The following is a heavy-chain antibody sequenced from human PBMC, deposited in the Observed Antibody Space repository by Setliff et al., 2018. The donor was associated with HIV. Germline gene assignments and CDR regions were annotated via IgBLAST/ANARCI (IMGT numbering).Heavy chain of an antibody. CDR1: GGSFSGYY. Sequence: SETLSLTCAVYGGSFSGYYWTWIRQPPGKGLEWIGSIYQSGSTSYNPSLSSRLTISVDTSKNQVSLRLSSVTAADTGVYYCARHRDPPGSRWIFYYYYMDLWGEGTTVTVSS. J-gene: IGHJ6*03. CDR2: IYQSGST. V-gene: IGHV4-34*01. D-gene: IGHD6-13*01. CDR3: ARHRDPPGSRWIFYYYYMDL.